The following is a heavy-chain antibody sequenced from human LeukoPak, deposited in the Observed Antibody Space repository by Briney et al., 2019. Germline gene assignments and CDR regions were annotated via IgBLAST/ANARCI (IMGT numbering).Heavy chain of an antibody. Sequence: GASVKVSCKASGYTFTSYDINWVRQATGQGLERMGWMNPNSGNTGYAQKFQGRVTMTRNTSISTAYMELSGLRSEDTAVYYCARGQDRSITIFGSWGQGTLVTVSS. V-gene: IGHV1-8*02. J-gene: IGHJ5*02. D-gene: IGHD3-9*01. CDR3: ARGQDRSITIFGS. CDR1: GYTFTSYD. CDR2: MNPNSGNT.